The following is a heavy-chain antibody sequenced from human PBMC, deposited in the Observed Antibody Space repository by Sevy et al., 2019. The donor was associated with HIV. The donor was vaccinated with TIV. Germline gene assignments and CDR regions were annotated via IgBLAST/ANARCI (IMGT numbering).Heavy chain of an antibody. Sequence: ASVKVSCKASGYTFTSYAMNWVRQAPGQGLEWMGWINTNTGNPTYAQGFTGRFVFSLDTCVSTAYLQISSLKAEDTAVYYCGRAVVVAASDWFDPWGQGTLVTVSS. D-gene: IGHD2-15*01. CDR3: GRAVVVAASDWFDP. J-gene: IGHJ5*02. CDR1: GYTFTSYA. CDR2: INTNTGNP. V-gene: IGHV7-4-1*02.